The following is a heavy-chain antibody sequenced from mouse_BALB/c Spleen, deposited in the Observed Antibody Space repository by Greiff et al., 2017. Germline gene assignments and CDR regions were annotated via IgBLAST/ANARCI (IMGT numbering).Heavy chain of an antibody. CDR1: GFTFSSYG. V-gene: IGHV5-6-3*01. J-gene: IGHJ2*01. CDR3: ARGVYYFDY. Sequence: DVQLVESGGGLVQPGGSLKLSCAASGFTFSSYGMSWVRQTPDKRLELVATINSNGGSTYYPDSVKGRFTISRDNAKNTLYLQMSSLKSEDTAMYYCARGVYYFDYWGQGTTLTVSS. CDR2: INSNGGST.